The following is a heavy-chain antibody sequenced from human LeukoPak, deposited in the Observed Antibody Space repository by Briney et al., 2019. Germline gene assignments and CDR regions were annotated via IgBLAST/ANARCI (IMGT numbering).Heavy chain of an antibody. CDR1: GGTFSSYA. CDR3: ALTQSGYYFDY. V-gene: IGHV1-69*13. J-gene: IGHJ4*02. CDR2: IIPIFGTA. Sequence: ASVKVSCKASGGTFSSYAISWVRQAPGQGLEWMGGIIPIFGTANYAQKFQGRVTITADESTSTAYMELSSLRSEDTAVCYCALTQSGYYFDYWGQGTLVTVSS. D-gene: IGHD3-10*01.